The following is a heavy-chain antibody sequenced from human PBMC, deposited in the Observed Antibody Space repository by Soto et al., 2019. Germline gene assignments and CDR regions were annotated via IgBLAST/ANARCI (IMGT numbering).Heavy chain of an antibody. CDR3: ARDLAAADY. D-gene: IGHD6-13*01. Sequence: QVQLVQSGAEVKKPGASVKISCKTSGYIFINYYIHWVRQAPGQGLEWVALFNPMSGSTNYAQKLQGRVTVTSATSTSTVDMELGSLISEDTAVYYCARDLAAADYWGQGTLVTVSS. J-gene: IGHJ4*02. CDR1: GYIFINYY. V-gene: IGHV1-46*04. CDR2: FNPMSGST.